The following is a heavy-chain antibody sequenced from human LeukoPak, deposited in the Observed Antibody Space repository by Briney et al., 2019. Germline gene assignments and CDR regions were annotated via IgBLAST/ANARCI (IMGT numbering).Heavy chain of an antibody. Sequence: ASVKVSCKASGFTFTSFAVQWVRQARGQRLEWIGWIVVGSGNTNYAQKFQERVTITRDMSTSTAYMELSSLRSEDTAVYYCAALINGSGSFVWFDPWGQGILVTVSS. CDR2: IVVGSGNT. CDR3: AALINGSGSFVWFDP. J-gene: IGHJ5*02. CDR1: GFTFTSFA. V-gene: IGHV1-58*01. D-gene: IGHD3-10*01.